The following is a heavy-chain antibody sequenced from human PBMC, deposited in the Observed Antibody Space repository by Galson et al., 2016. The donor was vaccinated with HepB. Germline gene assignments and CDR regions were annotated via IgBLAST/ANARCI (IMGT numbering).Heavy chain of an antibody. CDR3: ARDKGTYSAYDSYRYFYYGMNI. D-gene: IGHD5-12*01. J-gene: IGHJ6*02. CDR2: ISGSSSYI. V-gene: IGHV3-21*01. Sequence: SLRLSCAASGFSFTNYNMNWVRQAPGKGLEWVSSISGSSSYIQYADSVKGRFTISRDNAKNSLYLQMNSLRADDTAVYYCARDKGTYSAYDSYRYFYYGMNIWGQGTTVTYSS. CDR1: GFSFTNYN.